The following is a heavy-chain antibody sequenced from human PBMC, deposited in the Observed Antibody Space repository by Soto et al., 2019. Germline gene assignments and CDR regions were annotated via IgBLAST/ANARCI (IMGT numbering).Heavy chain of an antibody. CDR3: ARWDYYGSGSSIDV. D-gene: IGHD3-10*01. CDR2: IYYSGST. Sequence: SETLSLTCTVSGGSIRSYYWSWIRQPPGKGLEWIGYIYYSGSTNYNPSLKSRVTISVDTSKNQFSLKLSSVTAADTAVYYCARWDYYGSGSSIDVWGQGTTVTVSS. V-gene: IGHV4-59*08. CDR1: GGSIRSYY. J-gene: IGHJ6*02.